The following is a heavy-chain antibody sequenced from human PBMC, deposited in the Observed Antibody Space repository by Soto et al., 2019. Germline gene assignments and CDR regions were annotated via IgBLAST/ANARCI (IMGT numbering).Heavy chain of an antibody. CDR2: MNPNSGNT. J-gene: IGHJ4*02. CDR3: ARRPSVRADIVVVPAAMYFDY. Sequence: QVQLVQSGAEVKKPGASVKVSCKASGYTFTSYDINWVRQATGQGLEWMGWMNPNSGNTGYAQKFQGRVTMTRNTSISTAYMELSSLRSEDTAVYYCARRPSVRADIVVVPAAMYFDYWGQGTLVTVSS. V-gene: IGHV1-8*01. D-gene: IGHD2-2*01. CDR1: GYTFTSYD.